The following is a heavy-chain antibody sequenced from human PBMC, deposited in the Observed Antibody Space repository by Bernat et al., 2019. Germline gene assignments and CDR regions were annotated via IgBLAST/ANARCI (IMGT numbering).Heavy chain of an antibody. J-gene: IGHJ4*02. CDR3: AHSLSDYYDSSGYSPFDY. Sequence: QITLKESGPTLVKPTQTLTLTCTFSGFSLSTSGVGVGWIRQPPGKALEWLALIYWDDDKRYSPSLKSRLTITKDTSKNQVVLTMTNMDPVDTATYDCAHSLSDYYDSSGYSPFDYWGQGTLVTVSS. CDR2: IYWDDDK. D-gene: IGHD3-22*01. CDR1: GFSLSTSGVG. V-gene: IGHV2-5*02.